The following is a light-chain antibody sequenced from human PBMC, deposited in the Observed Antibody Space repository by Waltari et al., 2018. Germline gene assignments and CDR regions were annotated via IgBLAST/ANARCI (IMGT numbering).Light chain of an antibody. CDR1: QGISTY. J-gene: IGKJ1*01. V-gene: IGKV1-17*01. Sequence: DIPMTQSPSSLSASAGDRVTITCSASQGISTYLNWYQQTPGKDHTRLIYAASSLESGVPARFSGRGSGTECTLTISSMQHEDFSTYYCLQDNSNPWTFGQGTKVEIK. CDR3: LQDNSNPWT. CDR2: AAS.